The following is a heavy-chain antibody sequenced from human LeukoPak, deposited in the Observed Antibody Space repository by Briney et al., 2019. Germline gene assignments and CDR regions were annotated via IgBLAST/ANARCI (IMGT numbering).Heavy chain of an antibody. CDR3: ARAKDNYYGSGSYD. CDR2: ISSSSSTI. CDR1: GFTFSIYS. V-gene: IGHV3-48*02. D-gene: IGHD3-10*01. J-gene: IGHJ4*02. Sequence: GGSLSLSCAASGFTFSIYSMHWVRQAPGKGLEWVSYISSSSSTIKYADSVKGRFTISRDNAKNSLFLQMNSLRDEDTAVYYCARAKDNYYGSGSYDWGQGTLVTVSS.